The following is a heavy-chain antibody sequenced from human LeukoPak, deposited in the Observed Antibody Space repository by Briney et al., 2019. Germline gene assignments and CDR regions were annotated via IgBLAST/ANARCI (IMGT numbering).Heavy chain of an antibody. D-gene: IGHD2-15*01. V-gene: IGHV3-21*04. Sequence: PGGSLRLSCAASGFTFSSYSMNWVRQAPGKGLEWVSSISSSSSYIYYADSVKGRFTISRDNAKNSLYLQMNSLRAEDTAFYYCARGLGSVVVVAATLDYWGQGTLVTVSS. J-gene: IGHJ4*02. CDR1: GFTFSSYS. CDR3: ARGLGSVVVVAATLDY. CDR2: ISSSSSYI.